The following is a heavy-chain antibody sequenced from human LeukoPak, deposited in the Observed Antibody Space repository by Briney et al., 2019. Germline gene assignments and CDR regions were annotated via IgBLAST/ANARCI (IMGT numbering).Heavy chain of an antibody. CDR2: INPNNGGT. V-gene: IGHV1-2*02. J-gene: IGHJ6*03. CDR1: GYTFTGYY. CDR3: ARDLLLERRYYHYYYYMDV. D-gene: IGHD1-1*01. Sequence: ASVKVSCKASGYTFTGYYMHWVRQAPGQGLEWMGWINPNNGGTKYAQKFQGRVTMTRDTSISTAYMELSRLRSDDTAVYYCARDLLLERRYYHYYYYMDVWGKGTTVTVSS.